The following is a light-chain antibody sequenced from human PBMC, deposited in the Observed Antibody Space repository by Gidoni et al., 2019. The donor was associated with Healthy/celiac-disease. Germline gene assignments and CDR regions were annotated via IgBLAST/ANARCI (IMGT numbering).Light chain of an antibody. CDR3: SSYTSSSTRV. J-gene: IGLJ2*01. Sequence: QSALTQPVSVSGSPGQSITISCTGTSSDVGGYNYVSWYQQHPGKAPKLMIYDVSNRHSGVSNRFSGSKSGNTASLTISGLQAEDEADYYCSSYTSSSTRVFGGGTKLTVL. V-gene: IGLV2-14*01. CDR1: SSDVGGYNY. CDR2: DVS.